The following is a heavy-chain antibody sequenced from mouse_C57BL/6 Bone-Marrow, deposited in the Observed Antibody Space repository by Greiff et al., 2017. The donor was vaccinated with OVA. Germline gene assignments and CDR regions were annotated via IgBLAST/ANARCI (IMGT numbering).Heavy chain of an antibody. D-gene: IGHD2-4*01. CDR2: IDPSDSYT. CDR3: ARVAPIYYDYNDYAMDY. Sequence: QVQLQQPGAELVRPGTSVKLSCKASGYTFTSYWMHWVKQRPGQGLEWIGVIDPSDSYTNYNHKFKGKATLTVDTSSSTAYMQLSSLTSEDSAVYYFARVAPIYYDYNDYAMDYWGKGTSVTVSS. CDR1: GYTFTSYW. J-gene: IGHJ4*01. V-gene: IGHV1-59*01.